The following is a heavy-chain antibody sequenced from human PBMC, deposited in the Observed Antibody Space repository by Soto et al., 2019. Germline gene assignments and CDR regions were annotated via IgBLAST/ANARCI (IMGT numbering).Heavy chain of an antibody. CDR3: ASAARGGHYYYYYGMDV. CDR1: GYTFTSYG. J-gene: IGHJ6*02. CDR2: ISAYNGNT. D-gene: IGHD3-16*01. Sequence: ASVKVSCKASGYTFTSYGISCVRQAPGQGLEWMGWISAYNGNTNYAQKLQGRVTITTDTSTSTAYMELRSLRSDDTAVYYCASAARGGHYYYYYGMDVWGQGTTVTVSS. V-gene: IGHV1-18*04.